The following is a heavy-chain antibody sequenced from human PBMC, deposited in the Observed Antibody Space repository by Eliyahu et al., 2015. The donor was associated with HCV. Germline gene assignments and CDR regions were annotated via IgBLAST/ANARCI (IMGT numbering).Heavy chain of an antibody. D-gene: IGHD3-10*01. V-gene: IGHV3-15*01. CDR1: GFXFNNAW. CDR2: IKIKTDGGTT. CDR3: TESPLWFREPG. J-gene: IGHJ4*02. Sequence: EVQLVESGGGLVKPGGSLRLSCAASGFXFNNAWMXWVRQAPGKGLEWVGHIKIKTDGGTTDYAAPVKGRFTISRDDSKDTLYLQMNSLKNEDTAVYFCTESPLWFREPGRGQGTLVTVSS.